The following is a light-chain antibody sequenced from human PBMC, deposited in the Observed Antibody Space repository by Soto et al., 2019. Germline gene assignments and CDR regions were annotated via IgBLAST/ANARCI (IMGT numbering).Light chain of an antibody. V-gene: IGKV3-15*01. J-gene: IGKJ1*01. CDR3: QQYTNWPPGT. CDR1: QSVSSN. CDR2: GAS. Sequence: EIVMTQSPSTLSVYPGERATLSCRASQSVSSNLAWYQQKPGQAPRLLIYGASTRATGIPARFSGSGSGTEFTLTISSLQSEDFAVYYCQQYTNWPPGTFGQGTKVDIK.